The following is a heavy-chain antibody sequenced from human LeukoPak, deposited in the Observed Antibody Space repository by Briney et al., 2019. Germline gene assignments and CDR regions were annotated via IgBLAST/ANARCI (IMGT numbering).Heavy chain of an antibody. J-gene: IGHJ4*02. V-gene: IGHV3-64D*06. CDR3: VRGTGY. CDR2: ISSNGDNT. Sequence: GGSLRLSCAVSGFTFSTYVMHWVRQAPGKGLEYVSAISSNGDNTYYADSVKGRFTISRDNSKNTLYLQMSSLRADDTAVYYCVRGTGYWGQGTLATVSS. CDR1: GFTFSTYV.